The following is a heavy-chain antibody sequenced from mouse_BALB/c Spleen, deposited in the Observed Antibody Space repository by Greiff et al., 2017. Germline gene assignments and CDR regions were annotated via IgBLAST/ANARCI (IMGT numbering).Heavy chain of an antibody. J-gene: IGHJ2*01. V-gene: IGHV5-17*02. CDR2: ISSGSSTI. D-gene: IGHD1-1*01. CDR3: ARCGTYYYDSSLDY. CDR1: GFTFSSFG. Sequence: EVKVVESGGGLVQPGGSRKLSCAASGFTFSSFGMHWVRQAPEKGLEWVAYISSGSSTIYYADTVKGRFTISRDNPKNTLFLQMTSLRSEDTAMYYCARCGTYYYDSSLDYWGQGTTLTVSS.